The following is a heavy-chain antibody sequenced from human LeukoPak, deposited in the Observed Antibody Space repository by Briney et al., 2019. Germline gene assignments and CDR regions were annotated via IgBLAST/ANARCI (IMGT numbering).Heavy chain of an antibody. Sequence: SETLSLTCAVYGGSFSGCYWSWIRQPPGKGLEWIGEINHSRSTKYKSSLKSRVTISVDTSKNQFSLKLSSLTAADTAVYYCARRVGRWFGERAYYYNYMDVWGKGTTVTISS. CDR1: GGSFSGCY. V-gene: IGHV4-34*01. J-gene: IGHJ6*03. CDR3: ARRVGRWFGERAYYYNYMDV. D-gene: IGHD3-10*01. CDR2: INHSRST.